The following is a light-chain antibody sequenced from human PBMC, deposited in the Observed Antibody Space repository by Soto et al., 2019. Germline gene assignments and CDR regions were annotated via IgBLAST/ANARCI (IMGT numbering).Light chain of an antibody. Sequence: QSALTQPASVSGSPGQSITISCTGASTDVDGYYYVSWYQQHPGKAPNLMFFDVTHRPSGVSGRFSASMSGNTASLTISGLQAEDEADYYCCSYTGNITYVFGTGTKATLL. J-gene: IGLJ1*01. V-gene: IGLV2-14*03. CDR2: DVT. CDR1: STDVDGYYY. CDR3: CSYTGNITYV.